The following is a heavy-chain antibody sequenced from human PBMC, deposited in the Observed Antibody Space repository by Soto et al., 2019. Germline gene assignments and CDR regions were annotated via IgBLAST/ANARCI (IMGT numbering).Heavy chain of an antibody. D-gene: IGHD3-22*01. CDR1: GGSFSDYY. CDR2: IYYSGST. J-gene: IGHJ4*02. Sequence: SETLSLTCAVYGGSFSDYYWSWIRQTPGKGLEWIAEIYYSGSTYYNPSLKSRVTISVDTSKNQFSLKLSSVTAADTAVYYCARDYDSSGDYWGQGTLVTVSS. CDR3: ARDYDSSGDY. V-gene: IGHV4-34*01.